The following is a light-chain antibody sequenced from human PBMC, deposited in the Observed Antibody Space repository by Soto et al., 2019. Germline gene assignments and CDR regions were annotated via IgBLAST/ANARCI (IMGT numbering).Light chain of an antibody. V-gene: IGKV3-20*01. CDR3: QQYEGSPLT. J-gene: IGKJ4*01. Sequence: EIVLTQSPDTLSLSPGERATLSCRASQSVSNYLAWYQQHPGQAPRLLIYGASSRATGIPDRFSGSGSGTDFTLTVIRLEPEDFAVYYCQQYEGSPLTFGGGTKVDIK. CDR1: QSVSNY. CDR2: GAS.